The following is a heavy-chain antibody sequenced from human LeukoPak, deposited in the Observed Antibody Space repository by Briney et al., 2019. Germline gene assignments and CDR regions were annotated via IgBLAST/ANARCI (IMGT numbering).Heavy chain of an antibody. D-gene: IGHD1-26*01. CDR1: GGSISSYY. CDR3: ARHQWDPYNWFDR. CDR2: IYYSGST. Sequence: SETLSLTCTVSGGSISSYYWSWIRQPPGKGLDWIGYIYYSGSTNYNPSLKSRVTISVDTSKNQFSLKLSSVTAADTAMYYCARHQWDPYNWFDRWGEGTLVTVSS. J-gene: IGHJ5*02. V-gene: IGHV4-59*08.